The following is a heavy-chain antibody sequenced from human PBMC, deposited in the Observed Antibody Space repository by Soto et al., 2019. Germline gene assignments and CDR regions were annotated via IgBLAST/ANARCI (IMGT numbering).Heavy chain of an antibody. D-gene: IGHD3-16*02. CDR2: ISYDGSNK. CDR1: GFTFSSYG. J-gene: IGHJ4*02. V-gene: IGHV3-30*18. Sequence: GGSLRLSCAASGFTFSSYGMHWVRQAPGKGLEWVAVISYDGSNKYYADSVKGRFTISRDNSKNTLYLQMNSLRAEDTAVYYCAKGKRLGELSLFRTLDYWGQGTLVTVSS. CDR3: AKGKRLGELSLFRTLDY.